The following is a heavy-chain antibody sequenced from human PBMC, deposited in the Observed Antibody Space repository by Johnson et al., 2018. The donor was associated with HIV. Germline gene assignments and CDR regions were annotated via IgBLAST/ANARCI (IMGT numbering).Heavy chain of an antibody. CDR1: GFTFSSYW. J-gene: IGHJ3*02. Sequence: MLLVESGGGLVQPGRSLKLSCAASGFTFSSYWMSWVRQAPGKGLEWVANIKQDGSEKYYVDSVKGRFTISRDNAKNSLYRQMNSLRAEDTAVYYCAKVGPANDVLGAGDAFDIWGQGTMVTVSS. CDR3: AKVGPANDVLGAGDAFDI. CDR2: IKQDGSEK. V-gene: IGHV3-7*01. D-gene: IGHD2-8*01.